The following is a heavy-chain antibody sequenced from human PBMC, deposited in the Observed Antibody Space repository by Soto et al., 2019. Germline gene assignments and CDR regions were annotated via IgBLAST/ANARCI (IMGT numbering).Heavy chain of an antibody. CDR2: ISYDGSNK. D-gene: IGHD3-3*01. CDR3: ARDLGTIEYYYYYGMDV. CDR1: VFTFSSYA. Sequence: GGSLLLSCVSSVFTFSSYAMHWVRQAPGKGLDRVAVISYDGSNKYYADSVKGRFTISRDNSKNTLYLQMNSLRAEDTAVYYCARDLGTIEYYYYYGMDVWGQGTTVTVS. J-gene: IGHJ6*02. V-gene: IGHV3-30-3*01.